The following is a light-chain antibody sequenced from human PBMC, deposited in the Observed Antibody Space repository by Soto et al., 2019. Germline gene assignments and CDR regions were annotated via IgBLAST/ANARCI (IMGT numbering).Light chain of an antibody. CDR1: QSVSSYY. Sequence: EIVLTQSPGTLSLSPGERATLSCRASQSVSSYYLAWYQQKPGQAPRLLIYAASSRATGIPDRFSGGGSGTDFTLTISRLEPEDFAVYYCQQYNNWPFSFGQGTRLEIK. CDR3: QQYNNWPFS. J-gene: IGKJ5*01. V-gene: IGKV3-20*01. CDR2: AAS.